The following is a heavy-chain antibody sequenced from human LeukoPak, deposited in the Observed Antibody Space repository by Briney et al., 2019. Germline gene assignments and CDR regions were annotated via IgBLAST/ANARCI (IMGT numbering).Heavy chain of an antibody. CDR3: ARDKRHSYGKYFDP. Sequence: SETLSLTCSLSGDTLSTYYWNWIRQTPGRGLEWIGHISLGNTEYNPSLKSRVTISVDTSKNEFYLRLTSVTAADTALYFCARDKRHSYGKYFDPWSQGTLVSVSS. J-gene: IGHJ4*02. D-gene: IGHD5-18*01. CDR2: ISLGNT. V-gene: IGHV4-59*12. CDR1: GDTLSTYY.